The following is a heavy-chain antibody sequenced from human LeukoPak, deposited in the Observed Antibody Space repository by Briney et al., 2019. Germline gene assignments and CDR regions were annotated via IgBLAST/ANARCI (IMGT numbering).Heavy chain of an antibody. CDR3: ARLWALGGDYYYGMDV. D-gene: IGHD3-10*01. CDR1: GSSFTSYW. CDR2: IDPSDSYT. J-gene: IGHJ6*04. V-gene: IGHV5-10-1*01. Sequence: GESLKISCKGSGSSFTSYWISWVRQMPGKGLEWMGRIDPSDSYTNYSPSFQGHVTISADKSISTAYLQWSSLKASDTAMYYCARLWALGGDYYYGMDVWGKGTTVTVSS.